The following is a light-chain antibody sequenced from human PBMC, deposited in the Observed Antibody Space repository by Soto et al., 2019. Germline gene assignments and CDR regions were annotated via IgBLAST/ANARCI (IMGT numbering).Light chain of an antibody. Sequence: QSVLTQPPSVSAAPGQTVTISCSGRGSNIGSNSVSWYQQVPGTAPKLLLYDNDQRPSGIPDLFFGSKSGTSATLGIAGLQTADEADYYCCTWESYLSVGVFGGGTQLTVL. CDR3: CTWESYLSVGV. V-gene: IGLV1-51*01. CDR2: DND. CDR1: GSNIGSNS. J-gene: IGLJ2*01.